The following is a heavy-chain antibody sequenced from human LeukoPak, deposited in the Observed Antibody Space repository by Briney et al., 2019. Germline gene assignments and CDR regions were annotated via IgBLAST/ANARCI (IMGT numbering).Heavy chain of an antibody. J-gene: IGHJ3*02. CDR1: GFTFRGYT. V-gene: IGHV3-48*01. CDR3: ARDYGYAFDT. Sequence: GGSLRLSCAASGFTFRGYTLNWVRQAPGKGLEWVSYISRTSDIVSYADSVRGRFTISRDNAKNSLYLQMSSLRAEDTAVYYCARDYGYAFDTWGQGTMVTVSS. D-gene: IGHD3-16*01. CDR2: ISRTSDIV.